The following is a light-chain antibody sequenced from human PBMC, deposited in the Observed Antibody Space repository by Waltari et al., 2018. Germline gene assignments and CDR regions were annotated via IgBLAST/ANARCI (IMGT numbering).Light chain of an antibody. CDR3: QQYYSTPLL. V-gene: IGKV4-1*01. J-gene: IGKJ1*01. CDR2: WAS. CDR1: QSVLFSSDNKNY. Sequence: DIVMTQSPASLAVSLGERATINCRSSQSVLFSSDNKNYLAWYQQKPGQPPKLLIYWASTRESGVPDRFSGSGSGTDFTLTISSLQAEDVAVYYCQQYYSTPLLFGQGTKVEIK.